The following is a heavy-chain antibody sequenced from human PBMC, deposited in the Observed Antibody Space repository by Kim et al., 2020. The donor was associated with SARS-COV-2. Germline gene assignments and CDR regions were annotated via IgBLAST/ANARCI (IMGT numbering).Heavy chain of an antibody. V-gene: IGHV3-74*01. Sequence: GGSLRLSCAASGFTFSSYWMHWVRQAPGKGLVWVSRINSDGSSTSYADSVKGRFTISRDNAKNTLYLQMNSLRAEDTAVYYCARDSRIAAAGKRGGFDYWGQGTLVTVSS. CDR3: ARDSRIAAAGKRGGFDY. CDR1: GFTFSSYW. J-gene: IGHJ4*02. CDR2: INSDGSST. D-gene: IGHD6-13*01.